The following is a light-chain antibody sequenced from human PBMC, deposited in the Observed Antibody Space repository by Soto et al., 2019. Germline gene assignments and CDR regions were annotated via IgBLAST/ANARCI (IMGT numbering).Light chain of an antibody. Sequence: ELVLTQSPCTLSLSPGDRATLSCRSSQSAYSSYLSWYQQKPGQPPRLLIYDVSNRATGIPARFSGSGSGTDFTLTITSLEPEDFAVYFCHQRYNWPRVTFGQGTRLEIK. J-gene: IGKJ5*01. CDR2: DVS. CDR3: HQRYNWPRVT. V-gene: IGKV3-11*01. CDR1: QSAYSSY.